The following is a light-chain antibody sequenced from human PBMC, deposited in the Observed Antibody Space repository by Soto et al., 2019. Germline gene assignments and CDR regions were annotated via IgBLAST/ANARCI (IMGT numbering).Light chain of an antibody. Sequence: QSALTQPASVSGSPGQSITISCTGSSSDVGTYDLVSWYQHHPGAAPKLMIYEATRRPSGISNRFSRSKSGNTASLTISGLQAEDEADYYCCSFAGSNSWVFGGGTKLTVL. CDR3: CSFAGSNSWV. CDR2: EAT. V-gene: IGLV2-23*01. CDR1: SSDVGTYDL. J-gene: IGLJ3*02.